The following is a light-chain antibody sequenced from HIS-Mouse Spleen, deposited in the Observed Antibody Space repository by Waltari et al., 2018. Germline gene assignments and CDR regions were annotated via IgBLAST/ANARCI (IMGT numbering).Light chain of an antibody. CDR3: PPPPPFPL. V-gene: IGKV3-11*01. CDR2: DPS. J-gene: IGKJ2*01. CDR1: QSVSSY. Sequence: EIEGTQEKGRRDLSPGERATLSCRASQSVSSYLAWYQQKPGQAPRLLIYDPSSRATCIPARFSGSRSGTDFTLTILLLSPSPFSFSSSPPPPPFPLFGQGTKLEI.